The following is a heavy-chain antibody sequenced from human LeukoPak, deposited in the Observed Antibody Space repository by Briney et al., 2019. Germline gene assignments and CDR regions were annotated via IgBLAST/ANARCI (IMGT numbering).Heavy chain of an antibody. CDR2: MRKDGSET. CDR3: GRHRSGSGTYFIDS. Sequence: GGSLRLSCVVSGFTFRDYSMIWVRQAPGKGLQWVSNMRKDGSETKYGDFVKGRFTISRDTAKNSLYLQMNSLRVEDTAVYYCGRHRSGSGTYFIDSWGQGTLVSVSS. CDR1: GFTFRDYS. V-gene: IGHV3-7*01. D-gene: IGHD3-10*01. J-gene: IGHJ4*02.